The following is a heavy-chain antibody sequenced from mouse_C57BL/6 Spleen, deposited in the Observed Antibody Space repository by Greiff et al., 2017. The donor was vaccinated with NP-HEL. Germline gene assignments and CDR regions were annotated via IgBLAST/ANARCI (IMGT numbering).Heavy chain of an antibody. CDR3: ARFDGYYYFDY. CDR1: GYTFTSYW. V-gene: IGHV1-61*01. D-gene: IGHD2-3*01. CDR2: IYPSDSET. Sequence: VQLQQSGAELVRPGSSVKLSCKASGYTFTSYWMDWVKQRPGQGLEWIGNIYPSDSETHYNQKFKDKATLTVDKSSSTAYMQLSSLTSEDSAVYYCARFDGYYYFDYWGQGTTLTVSS. J-gene: IGHJ2*01.